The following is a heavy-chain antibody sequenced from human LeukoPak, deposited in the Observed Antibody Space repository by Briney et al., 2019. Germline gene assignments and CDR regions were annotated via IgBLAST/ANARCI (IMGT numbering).Heavy chain of an antibody. J-gene: IGHJ5*02. CDR3: AKGAVLRYFDWLSNWCDP. V-gene: IGHV3-23*01. D-gene: IGHD3-9*01. CDR2: ISGSGGST. CDR1: GFTFSSYA. Sequence: GGSLRLSCAAPGFTFSSYAVSWVRQAPGKGLEWVSAISGSGGSTYYADSVKGRFTISRDNSKNTLYLQMNSLRAEDTAVYYCAKGAVLRYFDWLSNWCDPWGQGTLVTVSS.